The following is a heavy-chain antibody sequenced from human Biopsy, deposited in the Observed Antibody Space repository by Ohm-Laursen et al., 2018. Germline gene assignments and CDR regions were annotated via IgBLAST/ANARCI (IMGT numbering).Heavy chain of an antibody. CDR2: VYYTGST. J-gene: IGHJ2*01. D-gene: IGHD3-22*01. CDR1: GDSISSYY. Sequence: SETLSLTCTVSGDSISSYYWSWIRQPPGQGLQWIGYVYYTGSTDYNPSLQSRVTISVDTSKNHFSLRLRSVPPADTAIYYCARDRGYYSDRTVPGYFDLWGRGTLVTVSS. CDR3: ARDRGYYSDRTVPGYFDL. V-gene: IGHV4-59*01.